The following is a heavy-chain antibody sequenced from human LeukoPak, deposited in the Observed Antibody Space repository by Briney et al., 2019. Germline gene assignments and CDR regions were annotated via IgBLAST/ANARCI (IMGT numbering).Heavy chain of an antibody. CDR2: MNPNSGNT. J-gene: IGHJ6*02. CDR1: GYTFTSYD. D-gene: IGHD5-12*01. V-gene: IGHV1-8*01. CDR3: ARDLNQWLRYSATYYYYGMDV. Sequence: ASVKVSCKASGYTFTSYDINWVRQATGRGLEWMGWMNPNSGNTGYAQKFQGRVTMTRNTSISTAYMELSSLRSEDTAVYYCARDLNQWLRYSATYYYYGMDVWGQGTTVTVSS.